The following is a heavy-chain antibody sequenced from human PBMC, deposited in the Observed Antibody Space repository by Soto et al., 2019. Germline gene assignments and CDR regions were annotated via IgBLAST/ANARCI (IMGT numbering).Heavy chain of an antibody. V-gene: IGHV3-30-3*01. D-gene: IGHD6-13*01. Sequence: LRLSCAASGFTFSSYAMHWVRQAPGKGLEWVAVISYDGSNKYYADSVKGRFTISRDNSKNTLYLQMNSLRAGDTAVYYCARDRPPLSSWYIFYYWGQGTLVTVSS. CDR2: ISYDGSNK. CDR3: ARDRPPLSSWYIFYY. J-gene: IGHJ4*02. CDR1: GFTFSSYA.